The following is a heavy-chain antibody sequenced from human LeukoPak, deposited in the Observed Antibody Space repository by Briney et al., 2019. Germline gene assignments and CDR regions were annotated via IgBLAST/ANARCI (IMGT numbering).Heavy chain of an antibody. CDR2: INPNRCGT. J-gene: IGHJ4*02. CDR3: ARALLRDY. Sequence: ASVNVSCKASGYTFTGYYMHGVPQAPAQGREWMGWINPNRCGTNYAQKFQGRLTMTRHTSISTAHMDVSRLRSDGTAVYYCARALLRDYWGQGTLVTVSS. D-gene: IGHD3-3*01. CDR1: GYTFTGYY. V-gene: IGHV1-2*02.